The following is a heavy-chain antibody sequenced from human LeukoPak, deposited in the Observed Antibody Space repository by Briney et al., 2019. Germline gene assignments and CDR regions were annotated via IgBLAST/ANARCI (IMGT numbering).Heavy chain of an antibody. Sequence: ASVKVSCKASGYTFTSYDINWVRQATGQGLEWMGWMNPNSGNTGYAQKFQGRVTMTRNTSISTAYMELSSLRSEDTAVYYCARGSKVVPAAKKYYYDSRIYAYWGQGTLGTVSS. CDR1: GYTFTSYD. CDR3: ARGSKVVPAAKKYYYDSRIYAY. J-gene: IGHJ4*02. CDR2: MNPNSGNT. V-gene: IGHV1-8*01. D-gene: IGHD3-22*01.